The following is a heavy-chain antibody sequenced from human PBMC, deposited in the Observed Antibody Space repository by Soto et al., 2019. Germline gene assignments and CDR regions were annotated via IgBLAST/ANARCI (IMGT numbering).Heavy chain of an antibody. CDR2: IYPGDSDT. V-gene: IGHV5-51*03. CDR1: GYSFTSYW. Sequence: PXDSLTISCKGSGYSFTSYWIGVVRQMPGKGLEWMGIIYPGDSDTRYSPSFQGQVTISADKSISTAYLQWSSLKASETAMYYCATTFLAYCGGDCYSPFYYGMDVWGQGTTVTVSS. J-gene: IGHJ6*02. D-gene: IGHD2-21*02. CDR3: ATTFLAYCGGDCYSPFYYGMDV.